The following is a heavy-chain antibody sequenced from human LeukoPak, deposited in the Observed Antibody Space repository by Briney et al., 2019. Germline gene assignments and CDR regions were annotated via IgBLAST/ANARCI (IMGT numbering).Heavy chain of an antibody. J-gene: IGHJ4*02. Sequence: SETLSLTCTVSGDSISSSSYYWGWIRQPPGKGLEWIGNIYYSGRTDYSPSLKSRLTMSVDTSNNQFSLKLSSVTAADTAVYYCARHVSRFFDWSGYYMDVWGQGTLVTVSS. CDR3: ARHVSRFFDWSGYYMDV. D-gene: IGHD3-9*01. CDR1: GDSISSSSYY. V-gene: IGHV4-39*01. CDR2: IYYSGRT.